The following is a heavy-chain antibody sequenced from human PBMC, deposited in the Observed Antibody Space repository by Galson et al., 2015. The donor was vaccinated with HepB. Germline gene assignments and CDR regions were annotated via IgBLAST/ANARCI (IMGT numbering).Heavy chain of an antibody. J-gene: IGHJ4*02. CDR1: GFNFNKSG. Sequence: SLRLSCAVSGFNFNKSGMNWVRQAPGKGLEWVSGISGSGDSKWYVDSVKGRFTVSRDNSGSRLYLQMIGLRDDDTAIYYCVKDNGYFSSFFDYWGQGTPVTVSS. V-gene: IGHV3-23*01. D-gene: IGHD5-24*01. CDR3: VKDNGYFSSFFDY. CDR2: ISGSGDSK.